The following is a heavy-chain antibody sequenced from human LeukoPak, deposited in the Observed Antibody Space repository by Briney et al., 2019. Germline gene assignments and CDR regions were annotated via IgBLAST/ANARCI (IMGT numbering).Heavy chain of an antibody. J-gene: IGHJ4*02. CDR1: GFTFSTYA. D-gene: IGHD3-10*01. V-gene: IGHV3-21*01. CDR2: ITSTSNHI. Sequence: PGGSLRLSCAASGFTFSTYAMSWVGHAPGKGLEGVSAITSTSNHINYADSVKGRFTISRDSANNSLYLQMNSLRAEDTAVYYCARVYSANGYGSGYYDYWGQGTLVTVSS. CDR3: ARVYSANGYGSGYYDY.